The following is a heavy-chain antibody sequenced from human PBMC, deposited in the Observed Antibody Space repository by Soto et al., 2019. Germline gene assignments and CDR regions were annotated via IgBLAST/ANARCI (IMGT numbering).Heavy chain of an antibody. V-gene: IGHV4-4*02. CDR3: AKDVLVTTTYALYYYYYGMDV. CDR2: IYHSGST. J-gene: IGHJ6*01. D-gene: IGHD4-4*01. CDR1: SGSISSSNW. Sequence: LSLTCAVSSGSISSSNWWSWVRQPPGKGLEWIGEIYHSGSTNYNPSLKSRVTISVDKSKNQFSPKLSSVTAEDTAVYYCAKDVLVTTTYALYYYYYGMDVWGQGTTVTVSS.